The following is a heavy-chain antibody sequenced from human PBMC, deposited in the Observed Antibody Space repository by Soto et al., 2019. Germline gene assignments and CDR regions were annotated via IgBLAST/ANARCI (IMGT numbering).Heavy chain of an antibody. CDR3: ARRRQVINDYYGLAD. V-gene: IGHV3-13*01. D-gene: IGHD2-21*01. CDR2: IGTAGDT. Sequence: EVQLVESGGGLVQPGGSLRLSCAASGFTFSNYEMHWVRQVTGKGLEWVSGIGTAGDTKYVGAVKGGFTISRDNAKNSLYLQMNSLRAEDTAVYYCARRRQVINDYYGLADWGQGTTVIVSS. CDR1: GFTFSNYE. J-gene: IGHJ6*02.